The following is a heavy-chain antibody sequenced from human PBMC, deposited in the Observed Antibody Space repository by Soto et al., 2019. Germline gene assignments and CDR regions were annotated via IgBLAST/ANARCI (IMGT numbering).Heavy chain of an antibody. CDR2: FDPEDGET. Sequence: GAPGKVSSKGFGFTPPELFMLSGRQASGKGLEWMGGFDPEDGETIYAQKFQGRVTMTEDTSTDTAYMELSSLRSEDTAVYYCATAPAWYCSGGSCYAFDYWGQGTLVTVSS. D-gene: IGHD2-15*01. V-gene: IGHV1-24*01. J-gene: IGHJ4*02. CDR1: GFTPPELF. CDR3: ATAPAWYCSGGSCYAFDY.